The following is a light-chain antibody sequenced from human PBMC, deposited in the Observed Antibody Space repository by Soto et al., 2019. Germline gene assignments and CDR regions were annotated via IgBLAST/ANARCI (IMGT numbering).Light chain of an antibody. CDR1: SSDVGAFYF. CDR2: EVS. J-gene: IGLJ2*01. V-gene: IGLV2-14*01. Sequence: QSALTQPASVSGSPGQSITISCTGTSSDVGAFYFVSWYRQHPGRAPRLLIYEVSNRPSGVSDRFSGSKSGNTASLTISGLLADDEADYYCSSFTSSSTLVFGGGTKL. CDR3: SSFTSSSTLV.